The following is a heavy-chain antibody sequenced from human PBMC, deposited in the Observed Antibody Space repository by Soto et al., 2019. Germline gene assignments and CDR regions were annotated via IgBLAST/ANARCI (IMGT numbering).Heavy chain of an antibody. CDR1: GFTFSTYV. V-gene: IGHV3-33*01. CDR2: IWYDGSNI. D-gene: IGHD3-3*01. CDR3: ARPLEQHQLGFGMDV. J-gene: IGHJ6*04. Sequence: GGSLRLSCAASGFTFSTYVMHWVRQAPGKGLEWVAVIWYDGSNIYYADSVKGRFTISRDNSKSTLYLQMNSLRAEDTAVYYCARPLEQHQLGFGMDVWGKGSTVTVXS.